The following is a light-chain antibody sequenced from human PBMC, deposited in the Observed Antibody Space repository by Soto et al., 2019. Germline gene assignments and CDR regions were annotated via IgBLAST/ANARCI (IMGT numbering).Light chain of an antibody. V-gene: IGLV2-14*01. CDR3: SSYTSSYTRV. J-gene: IGLJ1*01. CDR1: SSDVGGHNY. CDR2: EVS. Sequence: QSALTQPASVSGSPGQSITISCTGTSSDVGGHNYVSWYQQHPGKAPKLMIYEVSNRPSGVSNRFSGSKSGNTASLAISGLQAEDEAAYYCSSYTSSYTRVFGTGTKVTVL.